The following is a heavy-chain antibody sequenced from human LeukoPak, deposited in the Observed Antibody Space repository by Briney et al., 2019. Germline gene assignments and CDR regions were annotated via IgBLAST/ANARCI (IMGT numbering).Heavy chain of an antibody. CDR1: GFTFSSYE. Sequence: GSLRLSCAASGFTFSSYEMNWVRQAPGKGLEWVSSISNIDSTIHYADSVKGRFTISRDNAQNSLYLQMSSLRAEDTAVYYCARIEDDYGDYYFGMDVWGQGTTVTVAS. D-gene: IGHD4-17*01. CDR3: ARIEDDYGDYYFGMDV. CDR2: ISNIDSTI. J-gene: IGHJ6*02. V-gene: IGHV3-48*03.